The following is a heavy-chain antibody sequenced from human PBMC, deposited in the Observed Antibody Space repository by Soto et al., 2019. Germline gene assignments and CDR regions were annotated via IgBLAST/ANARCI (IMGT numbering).Heavy chain of an antibody. D-gene: IGHD2-21*02. CDR2: INPNSGGT. V-gene: IGHV1-2*04. CDR1: GYTFTGYY. CDR3: ARGASSTILGGNSLNWFDP. J-gene: IGHJ5*02. Sequence: ASVKVSCKASGYTFTGYYMHWVRQAPGQGLEWMGWINPNSGGTNYAQKFQGWVTMTRDTSISTAYMELSRLRSDDTAVYYCARGASSTILGGNSLNWFDPWGQGTLVTVSS.